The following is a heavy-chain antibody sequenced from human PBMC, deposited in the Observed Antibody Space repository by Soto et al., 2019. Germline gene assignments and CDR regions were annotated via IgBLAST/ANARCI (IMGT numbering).Heavy chain of an antibody. Sequence: SGPTLVNPTQTLKLTCTFSGFSLSNSGMRVSWIRQPPGKALEWLARIDWDDDKFYSTSLRSRLTISKDTSKNQVVLTMTNMDPVDTATYYCAKTGTDGSWFDPWGQGXLVPVYS. CDR2: IDWDDDK. D-gene: IGHD1-1*01. V-gene: IGHV2-70*04. CDR3: AKTGTDGSWFDP. J-gene: IGHJ5*02. CDR1: GFSLSNSGMR.